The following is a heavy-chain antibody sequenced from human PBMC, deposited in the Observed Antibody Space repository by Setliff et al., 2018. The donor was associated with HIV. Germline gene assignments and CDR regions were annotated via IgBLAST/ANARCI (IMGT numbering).Heavy chain of an antibody. CDR1: GGSISSYY. CDR3: AREATYYYDGSGYYYFDY. D-gene: IGHD3-22*01. J-gene: IGHJ4*02. V-gene: IGHV4-59*01. CDR2: IYYSGST. Sequence: SETLSLTCTVSGGSISSYYWSWIRQPTGKGLEWIGYIYYSGSTNYNPSLKSLITISVDTSKKQSSLKLSSVTAADPAVYYCAREATYYYDGSGYYYFDYWGRGTLGTVSS.